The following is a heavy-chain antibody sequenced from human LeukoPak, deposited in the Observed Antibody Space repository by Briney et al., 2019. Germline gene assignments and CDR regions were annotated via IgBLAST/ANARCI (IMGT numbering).Heavy chain of an antibody. CDR1: GFTFSSYA. V-gene: IGHV3-23*01. CDR3: ATRYCSSTSCYTQADY. CDR2: ISGSGGST. Sequence: GGSLRLSCAASGFTFSSYAMSWVRQAPGKGLEWVSAISGSGGSTYYADSVKGRFTISRDNSKNTLYLQMNSLRAEDTAVYYCATRYCSSTSCYTQADYWGQGTLVTVSS. J-gene: IGHJ4*02. D-gene: IGHD2-2*02.